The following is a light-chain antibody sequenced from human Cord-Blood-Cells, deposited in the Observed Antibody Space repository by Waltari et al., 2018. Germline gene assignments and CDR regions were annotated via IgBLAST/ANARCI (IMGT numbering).Light chain of an antibody. V-gene: IGLV2-14*01. CDR3: SSYTSSSTV. CDR2: DVS. Sequence: ALTPPDSVSGSPGRSITTSCPGTRSDVGGLHHVSWYQQHPAKAPKLMIYDVSNRPSGVSNRFSGSKSGSTASLTISGLQAEDEADYYCSSYTSSSTVFGTGTKVTVL. CDR1: RSDVGGLHH. J-gene: IGLJ1*01.